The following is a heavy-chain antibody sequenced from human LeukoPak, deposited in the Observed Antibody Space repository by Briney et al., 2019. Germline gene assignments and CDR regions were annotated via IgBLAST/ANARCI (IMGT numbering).Heavy chain of an antibody. D-gene: IGHD5-24*01. CDR2: ISYDGSNK. J-gene: IGHJ6*03. V-gene: IGHV3-30*03. Sequence: GRSLRLSCAASGFTFSSYGMHWVRQAPGKGLEWVAVISYDGSNKYYADSVKGRFTISRDNSKNTLYLQMNSLRAEDTAVYYCARGEHGYHRSRYYYYYMDVWGKGTTVTVSS. CDR3: ARGEHGYHRSRYYYYYMDV. CDR1: GFTFSSYG.